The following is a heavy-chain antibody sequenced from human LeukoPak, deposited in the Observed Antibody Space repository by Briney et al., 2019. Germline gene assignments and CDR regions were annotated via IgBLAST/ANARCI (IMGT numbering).Heavy chain of an antibody. CDR2: ISYDGSNK. V-gene: IGHV3-30*18. D-gene: IGHD3-9*01. CDR3: AKDRLRYFDWLYFFDY. Sequence: GGSLRLSCAASGFTFSSYGMHWVRQAPGKGLEWVAIISYDGSNKYYTDSVKGRFTISRDNSKNTLYLQMNSLRAEDTAVYYCAKDRLRYFDWLYFFDYWGQGTRVTVSS. CDR1: GFTFSSYG. J-gene: IGHJ4*02.